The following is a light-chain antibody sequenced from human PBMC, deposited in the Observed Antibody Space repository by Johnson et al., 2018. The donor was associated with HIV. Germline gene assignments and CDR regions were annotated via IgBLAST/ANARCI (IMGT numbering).Light chain of an antibody. CDR1: NCDIGNNY. CDR2: DNN. Sequence: QSVLTHPPSVSAAPGQKVTISCSGNNCDIGNNYISCHQQLPGTAPMFLIYDNNKRPSGIPDRFSGSKSGTSATLGITGLQTGDEADSYCGTWGSSLRASFFGTGPKVTVL. J-gene: IGLJ1*01. CDR3: GTWGSSLRASF. V-gene: IGLV1-51*01.